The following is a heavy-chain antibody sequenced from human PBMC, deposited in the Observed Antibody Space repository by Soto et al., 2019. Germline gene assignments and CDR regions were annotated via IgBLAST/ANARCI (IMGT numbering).Heavy chain of an antibody. V-gene: IGHV4-4*02. CDR3: ARDRHYGSGRGYYYYCMDV. CDR2: IYHSGST. Sequence: SETLSRTCAVSGGSISSSNWWSWVRQPPGKGLEWIGEIYHSGSTNYNPSLKSRVTISVDKSKNQFSLKLSSVTAVDTGVYYCARDRHYGSGRGYYYYCMDVWGQGTTVTVSS. D-gene: IGHD3-10*01. CDR1: GGSISSSNW. J-gene: IGHJ6*02.